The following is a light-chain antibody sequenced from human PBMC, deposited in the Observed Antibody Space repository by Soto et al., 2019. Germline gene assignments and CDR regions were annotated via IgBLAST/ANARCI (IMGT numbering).Light chain of an antibody. CDR1: QDIRHF. J-gene: IGKJ4*01. CDR2: AAS. CDR3: QKYNTATRT. Sequence: IQMTQSPSALSASVGDRVTITCRASQDIRHFLAWYQHKPGRVPKLLIYAASTLQSGVPSRFSGSGSGTDFILTISSLQPEDAATYSCQKYNTATRTFGGGTTVE. V-gene: IGKV1-27*01.